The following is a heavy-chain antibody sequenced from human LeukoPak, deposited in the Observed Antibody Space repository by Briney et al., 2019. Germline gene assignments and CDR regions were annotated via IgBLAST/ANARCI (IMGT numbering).Heavy chain of an antibody. D-gene: IGHD4-17*01. CDR3: ARLYGDYLGGYFDY. CDR2: IYPGDSDT. Sequence: GESLKISCKGSGYSFSSYWIGWVRQMPGKGLEWMGIIYPGDSDTRYSPSFRGQVTISADKSISTAYLQWSSLKASDTAMYDRARLYGDYLGGYFDYWGQGTLVTVSS. CDR1: GYSFSSYW. J-gene: IGHJ4*02. V-gene: IGHV5-51*01.